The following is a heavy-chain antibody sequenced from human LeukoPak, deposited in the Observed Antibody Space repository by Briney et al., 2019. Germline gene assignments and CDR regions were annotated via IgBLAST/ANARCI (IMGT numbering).Heavy chain of an antibody. J-gene: IGHJ6*02. CDR1: GFTFSSYS. CDR3: ARDPQERPRGCYYGKDV. Sequence: PGGSLRLSCAASGFTFSSYSMNWVRQAPGKGLEWVSSISSSSSYIYYADSVKGRFTISRDNAKNSLYLQMNSLRAEDTAVYYCARDPQERPRGCYYGKDVWGQGTTVTVSS. CDR2: ISSSSSYI. V-gene: IGHV3-21*01. D-gene: IGHD1-1*01.